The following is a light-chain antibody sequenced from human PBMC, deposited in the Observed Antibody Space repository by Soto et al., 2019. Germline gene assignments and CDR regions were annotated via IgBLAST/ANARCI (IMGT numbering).Light chain of an antibody. V-gene: IGLV3-1*01. Sequence: SYELTQPPSVSVSPGQTASITCSGDKLGHKYACWYQQKPGQSPVLVIYQDNKRPSGIPERFSGSNSGNTATLTISGTQAMDEADYSCQAWDSSTAVFGGGTQLTVL. CDR2: QDN. CDR3: QAWDSSTAV. CDR1: KLGHKY. J-gene: IGLJ7*01.